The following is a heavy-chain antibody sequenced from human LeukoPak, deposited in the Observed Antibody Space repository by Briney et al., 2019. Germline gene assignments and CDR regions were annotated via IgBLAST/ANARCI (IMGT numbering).Heavy chain of an antibody. CDR3: ARRDLMVRGVIDY. Sequence: PGGSPRLSCAASGFTSSDYYMSSIRQAPGQGLECVSYISSSGSTIYYADSVKGRFTISRDNAKNSLYLQMNSLRAEDTAVYYCARRDLMVRGVIDYWGQGTLVTVSS. J-gene: IGHJ4*02. CDR1: GFTSSDYY. V-gene: IGHV3-11*01. D-gene: IGHD3-10*01. CDR2: ISSSGSTI.